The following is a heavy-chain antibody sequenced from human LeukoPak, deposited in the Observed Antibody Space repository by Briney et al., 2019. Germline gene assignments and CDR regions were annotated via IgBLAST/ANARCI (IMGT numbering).Heavy chain of an antibody. CDR2: ISWNSGSI. J-gene: IGHJ4*02. CDR3: ANGTYSSGWYVIDY. D-gene: IGHD6-19*01. CDR1: GLTFYDQA. Sequence: GGSLRLXCAASGLTFYDQAMHWVRQAPGKGLEWVSGISWNSGSIGYADSVKGRFTISRDNAKNSLYLQMNSLRAEDMALYYCANGTYSSGWYVIDYWGQGTLVTVSS. V-gene: IGHV3-9*03.